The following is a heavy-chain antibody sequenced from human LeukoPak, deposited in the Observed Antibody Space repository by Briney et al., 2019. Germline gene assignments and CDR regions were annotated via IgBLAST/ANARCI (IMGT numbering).Heavy chain of an antibody. Sequence: SETLSLTCAVSGGSISTYYWTWIRQPPGKGLEWIGYIYYSGSTNYNPSLKSRVTILPDMSKNQFSLKLNSVTAADTAVYYCARRFAVNPRYAFDIWGQGTMVTVSS. CDR3: ARRFAVNPRYAFDI. CDR2: IYYSGST. CDR1: GGSISTYY. J-gene: IGHJ3*02. D-gene: IGHD4-17*01. V-gene: IGHV4-59*08.